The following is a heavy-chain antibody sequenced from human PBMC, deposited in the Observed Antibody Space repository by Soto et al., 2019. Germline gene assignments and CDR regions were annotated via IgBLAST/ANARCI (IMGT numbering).Heavy chain of an antibody. CDR3: ARDLGWGSYINWFDP. D-gene: IGHD1-26*01. V-gene: IGHV4-4*07. Sequence: SETLSLTCTVSGGSISSYYWGWIRQPAGKGLEWIGRIYTSGSTNYNPSLKSRVTMSVDTSKNQFSLKLSSVTAADTAVYYCARDLGWGSYINWFDPWGQGTLVTVSS. CDR1: GGSISSYY. J-gene: IGHJ5*02. CDR2: IYTSGST.